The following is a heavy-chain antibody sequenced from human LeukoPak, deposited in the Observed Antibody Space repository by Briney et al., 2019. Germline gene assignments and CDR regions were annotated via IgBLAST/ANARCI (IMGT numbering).Heavy chain of an antibody. CDR1: GYTFTSYG. CDR3: GRVGRFGALSNDY. CDR2: ISAYNGNT. D-gene: IGHD3-10*01. V-gene: IGHV1-18*01. J-gene: IGHJ4*02. Sequence: GASVKVSCKASGYTFTSYGICWVRQAPGQGLEWMGWISAYNGNTNYAQKFQGRVTMTTDTSTSTACMELRSLISDDTAVYYCGRVGRFGALSNDYWGQGTLVTVSS.